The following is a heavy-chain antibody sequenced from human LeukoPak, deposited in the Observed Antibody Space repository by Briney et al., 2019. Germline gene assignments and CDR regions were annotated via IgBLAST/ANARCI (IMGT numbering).Heavy chain of an antibody. CDR3: ARSRSVSNYKGMDV. D-gene: IGHD5/OR15-5a*01. CDR1: GHTFSDYS. Sequence: GGSLRLSCPASGHTFSDYSMSWVRQAPGKGLEWVSSISSSSDYIYYADSVKGRFTISRDNARNSLYLQMNSLRAEDTAVYYCARSRSVSNYKGMDVWGQGTTVTVSS. CDR2: ISSSSDYI. J-gene: IGHJ6*02. V-gene: IGHV3-21*01.